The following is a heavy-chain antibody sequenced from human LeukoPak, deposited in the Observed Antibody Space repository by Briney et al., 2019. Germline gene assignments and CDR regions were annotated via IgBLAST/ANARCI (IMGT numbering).Heavy chain of an antibody. Sequence: GGSLRLSCAASGFTFSRHDMNWVRQAPGKGLEWVGRIKNKIASGTTDYAAPVKGRFTISRDDSKNTLFLQMNSLKTEDTAMYYCTTNDAFDIWGQGTMVTVSS. CDR3: TTNDAFDI. CDR1: GFTFSRHD. CDR2: IKNKIASGTT. J-gene: IGHJ3*02. V-gene: IGHV3-15*01.